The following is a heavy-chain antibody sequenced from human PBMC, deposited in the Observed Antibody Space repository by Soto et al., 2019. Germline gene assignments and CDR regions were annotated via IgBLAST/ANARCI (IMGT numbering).Heavy chain of an antibody. D-gene: IGHD3-3*02. J-gene: IGHJ4*02. CDR1: RFTFSGYS. Sequence: EVQLLESGGGLVQPGGSLRLSCAASRFTFSGYSMSWVRQAPGKGLEWVSGISGSGGSTYYADSVKGRFTISRDNSESTLFLQINSLSAEDTAQYYCAKSYGDTWKHYYFDYWGQGTLVTVSS. CDR3: AKSYGDTWKHYYFDY. CDR2: ISGSGGST. V-gene: IGHV3-23*01.